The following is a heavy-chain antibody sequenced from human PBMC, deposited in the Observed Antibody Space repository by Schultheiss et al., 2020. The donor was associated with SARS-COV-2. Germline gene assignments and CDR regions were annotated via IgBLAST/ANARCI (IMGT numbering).Heavy chain of an antibody. CDR3: ARGAHGYYYGMDV. V-gene: IGHV4-59*08. CDR1: GGSISSYY. J-gene: IGHJ6*02. D-gene: IGHD1-26*01. CDR2: IYYSGST. Sequence: SETLSLTCTVSGGSISSYYWSWIRQPPGKGLEWIGYIYYSGSTNYSPSLKSRVTISVDTSKNQFSLKLSSVTAADTAVYYCARGAHGYYYGMDVWGQGTTVTVSS.